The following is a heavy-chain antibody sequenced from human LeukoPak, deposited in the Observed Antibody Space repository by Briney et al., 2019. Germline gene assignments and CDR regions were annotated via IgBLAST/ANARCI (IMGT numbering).Heavy chain of an antibody. CDR3: ARIGGYSYGYGY. CDR1: GFSLSTSGMC. CDR2: IDWDDDK. J-gene: IGHJ4*02. Sequence: SGPTLVNPTQTLTLTCTFSGFSLSTSGMCVSWIRQPPGKALEWLARIDWDDDKYYSTSLKTRLTISKDTSKNQVVLTMTNMDHVDTATYYCARIGGYSYGYGYWGQGTLVTVSS. D-gene: IGHD5-18*01. V-gene: IGHV2-70*11.